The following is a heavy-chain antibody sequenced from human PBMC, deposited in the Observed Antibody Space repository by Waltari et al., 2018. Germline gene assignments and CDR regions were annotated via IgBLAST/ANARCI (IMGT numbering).Heavy chain of an antibody. V-gene: IGHV3-49*03. CDR1: GFRSNYDA. J-gene: IGHJ4*02. D-gene: IGHD1-7*01. CDR3: VRWGTSARAYDY. Sequence: EVQLVESGRDLVHPGQYLRRSCTVSGFRSNYDALNGFRQDSGKGLEWVGFIRIKASGGTTEYAASVKGRFTISRDDSKGIAYLQMNSLGTEDTAVYHCVRWGTSARAYDYWGQGTLVTVSS. CDR2: IRIKASGGTT.